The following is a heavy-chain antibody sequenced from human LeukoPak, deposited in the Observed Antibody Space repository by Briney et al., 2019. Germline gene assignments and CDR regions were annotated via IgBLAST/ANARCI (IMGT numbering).Heavy chain of an antibody. D-gene: IGHD2/OR15-2a*01. V-gene: IGHV4-39*01. J-gene: IGHJ3*01. CDR1: GGSISSSSYY. CDR2: IYYSGST. Sequence: PSETLSLTCTVSGGSISSSSYYWGWIRQPPGKGLEWIGSIYYSGSTYYNPSLKSRVTISVDTSKNQFSLKLSSVTAADPAVYYFPNNFNNSTTPILFEFWGKGQWSPSLQ. CDR3: PNNFNNSTTPILFEF.